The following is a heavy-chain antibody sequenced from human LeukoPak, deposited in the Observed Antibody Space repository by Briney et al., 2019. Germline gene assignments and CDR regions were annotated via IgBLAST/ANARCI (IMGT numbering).Heavy chain of an antibody. CDR2: IYYSGST. Sequence: PSETLSLTCTVSGGSISSNSYYWGWIRQPPGKGLKSIGSIYYSGSTYYNPSLKSRVSISVDTSKNQFSLKLNSVTAADTAVYYCARNRYYYGSGNYGVPNWFDPWGQGTLVTVSS. CDR3: ARNRYYYGSGNYGVPNWFDP. J-gene: IGHJ5*02. CDR1: GGSISSNSYY. D-gene: IGHD3-10*01. V-gene: IGHV4-39*01.